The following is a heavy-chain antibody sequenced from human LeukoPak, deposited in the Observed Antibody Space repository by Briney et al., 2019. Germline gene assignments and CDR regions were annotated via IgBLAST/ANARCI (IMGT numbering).Heavy chain of an antibody. D-gene: IGHD3-3*01. CDR1: GNSLSEFS. V-gene: IGHV1-24*01. CDR3: TTRSGDFWSGFVN. J-gene: IGHJ4*02. Sequence: ASVKVSCKVSGNSLSEFSIQWARQAPGNEVYGVGGFDPEEAKMVYAQNFQGRVAMTEDTSTQTAYMELSGLTSGDTAVYYCTTRSGDFWSGFVNWGQGTLVTVSS. CDR2: FDPEEAKM.